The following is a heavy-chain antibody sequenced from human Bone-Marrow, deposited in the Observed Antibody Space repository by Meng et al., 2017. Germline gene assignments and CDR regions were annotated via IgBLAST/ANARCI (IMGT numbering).Heavy chain of an antibody. CDR2: INPNTGDT. CDR1: GYTFTGYY. J-gene: IGHJ4*02. V-gene: IGHV1-2*02. Sequence: ASVKVSCKASGYTFTGYYIHWVRQAPGQGLEWMGWINPNTGDTHYSHKFQARVTMTGDTSIRTAYMELSWLRSDDTAVYYCVRVKNIVATIKFFDFWGQGTLVTVSS. CDR3: VRVKNIVATIKFFDF. D-gene: IGHD5-12*01.